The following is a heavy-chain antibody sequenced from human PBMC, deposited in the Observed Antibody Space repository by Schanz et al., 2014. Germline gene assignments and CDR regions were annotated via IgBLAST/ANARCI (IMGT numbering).Heavy chain of an antibody. CDR3: ARGGQGFGEPHQRLFEY. D-gene: IGHD3-10*01. CDR1: GASVSRDNW. J-gene: IGHJ4*02. Sequence: QVQLEESGAGLVKPSGTLSLTAAVSGASVSRDNWGNWFRKPPGKGLGWIGEIYDSGNTNYNPSLKSRVPMSVDDSKNQFSLQLTSVTAADTAVYYCARGGQGFGEPHQRLFEYWGPGTLVTVSS. CDR2: IYDSGNT. V-gene: IGHV4-4*02.